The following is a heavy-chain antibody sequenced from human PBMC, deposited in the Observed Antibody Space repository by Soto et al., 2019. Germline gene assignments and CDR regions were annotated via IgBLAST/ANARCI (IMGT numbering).Heavy chain of an antibody. CDR2: ISGSGGST. D-gene: IGHD2-2*01. V-gene: IGHV3-23*01. Sequence: GGSLRLSCAASGFTFSSYAMSWVRQAPGKGLEWVSAISGSGGSTYYADSVKGRFTISRDNSKNTLYLQMNSLRAEDTAVYYCAKSKSYLGDTVVVPAALDYWGQGTLVTVSS. CDR1: GFTFSSYA. CDR3: AKSKSYLGDTVVVPAALDY. J-gene: IGHJ4*02.